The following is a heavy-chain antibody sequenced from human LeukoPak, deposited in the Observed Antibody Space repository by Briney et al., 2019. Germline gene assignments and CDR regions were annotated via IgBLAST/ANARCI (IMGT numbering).Heavy chain of an antibody. CDR2: INHSGST. CDR3: ARRGNLWAR. Sequence: PSETLSLTCAVYGVSFSGYYWSWIRQPPGKGLEWIGEINHSGSTNYNPSLKSRVTISVDTSKNQFSLKLSSVTAADTAVYYCARRGNLWARWGQGILVTVSS. J-gene: IGHJ4*02. CDR1: GVSFSGYY. V-gene: IGHV4-34*01. D-gene: IGHD2/OR15-2a*01.